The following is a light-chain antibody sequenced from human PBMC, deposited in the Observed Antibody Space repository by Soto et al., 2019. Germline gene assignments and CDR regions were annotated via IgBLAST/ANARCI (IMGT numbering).Light chain of an antibody. CDR3: SSYRSGGTFV. CDR1: SSDVGGYNY. J-gene: IGLJ1*01. Sequence: QSVLTQPASVSGSPGQSIATSCTGTSSDVGGYNYVSWHQQHPGKAPKVLISVVSNRPSGVSNRFSGSKSGNTASLTISGLQAEDEADYYCSSYRSGGTFVFGSGTKVNVL. CDR2: VVS. V-gene: IGLV2-14*01.